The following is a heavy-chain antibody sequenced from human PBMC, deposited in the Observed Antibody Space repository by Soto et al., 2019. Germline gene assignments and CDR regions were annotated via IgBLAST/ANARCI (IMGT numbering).Heavy chain of an antibody. CDR3: AKVAGTTYYYYYGMDV. D-gene: IGHD1-1*01. J-gene: IGHJ6*02. Sequence: GGSLRLSCAASGFTFSSYAMSWVRQAPGKGLEWVSAISGSGDNTYYADSVEGRFTISRDNSKNTLYLQMNSLRAEDTAVYYCAKVAGTTYYYYYGMDVWGQGTTVTVSS. CDR1: GFTFSSYA. CDR2: ISGSGDNT. V-gene: IGHV3-23*01.